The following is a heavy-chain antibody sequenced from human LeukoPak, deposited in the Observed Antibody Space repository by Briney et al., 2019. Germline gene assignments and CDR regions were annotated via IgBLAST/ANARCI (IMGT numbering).Heavy chain of an antibody. CDR1: GFTFSSYA. CDR3: ARPGLHDYADY. J-gene: IGHJ4*02. D-gene: IGHD4-17*01. Sequence: RSLRLSCAASGFTFSSYAMHWVRQAPGKGLEWVAVISYDGSNKYYADSVKGRFTISRDNSKNTLYLQMNSLRAEDTAVYYCARPGLHDYADYWGQGTLVTVSS. V-gene: IGHV3-30-3*01. CDR2: ISYDGSNK.